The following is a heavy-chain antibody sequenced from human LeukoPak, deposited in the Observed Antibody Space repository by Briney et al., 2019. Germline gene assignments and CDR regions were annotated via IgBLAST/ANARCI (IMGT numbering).Heavy chain of an antibody. Sequence: ASVKVSCKASGGTFSSYAISWVRQAPGQGLEWMGGIIPIFGTANYAQKFQGRVTITADKSASTAYMELSSLRSEDTAVYYCARDLSGGAEKKGKNYNWFDPWGQGTLVTVSS. V-gene: IGHV1-69*06. CDR1: GGTFSSYA. J-gene: IGHJ5*02. D-gene: IGHD4-23*01. CDR3: ARDLSGGAEKKGKNYNWFDP. CDR2: IIPIFGTA.